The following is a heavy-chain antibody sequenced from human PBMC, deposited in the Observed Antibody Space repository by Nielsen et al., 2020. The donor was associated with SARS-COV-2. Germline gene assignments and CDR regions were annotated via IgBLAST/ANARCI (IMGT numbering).Heavy chain of an antibody. Sequence: GESLKISCAASEFTFSKYGMNWVRQAPGKGLAWVAHINSDGSRTTYADSVKGRFTISRDNTENTLYLHMNSLRADDTAVYYCVRVRDDGYYYDTGPYDHWGQGTLVTVSS. V-gene: IGHV3-74*01. J-gene: IGHJ4*02. D-gene: IGHD3-16*01. CDR2: INSDGSRT. CDR1: EFTFSKYG. CDR3: VRVRDDGYYYDTGPYDH.